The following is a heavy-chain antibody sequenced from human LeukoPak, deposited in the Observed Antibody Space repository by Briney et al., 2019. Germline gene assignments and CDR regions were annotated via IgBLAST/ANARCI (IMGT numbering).Heavy chain of an antibody. CDR2: ISSSSSTI. V-gene: IGHV3-48*01. Sequence: PGGSLRLSCAASGFTFSSYSMNWVRQAPWKGLEWVSYISSSSSTIYYADSVKGRFTISRDNAKNSLYLQMNSLRAEDTAVYYCARDLTSIAAADWFDPWGQGTLVTVSS. CDR1: GFTFSSYS. D-gene: IGHD6-13*01. CDR3: ARDLTSIAAADWFDP. J-gene: IGHJ5*02.